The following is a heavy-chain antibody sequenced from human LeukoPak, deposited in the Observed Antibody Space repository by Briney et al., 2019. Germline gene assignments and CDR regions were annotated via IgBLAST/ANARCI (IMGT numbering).Heavy chain of an antibody. Sequence: PSETLSLTCAVSGYSISSGYYWGWIRQPPGKGLEWIGSIYHSGSTYYNPSVKSRITIAVDTSKNQFSLKFSSVTAADTAVYYCARHDLDTARTNWFDPWGQGTLLTVSS. CDR3: ARHDLDTARTNWFDP. J-gene: IGHJ5*02. CDR2: IYHSGST. V-gene: IGHV4-38-2*01. CDR1: GYSISSGYY. D-gene: IGHD5-18*01.